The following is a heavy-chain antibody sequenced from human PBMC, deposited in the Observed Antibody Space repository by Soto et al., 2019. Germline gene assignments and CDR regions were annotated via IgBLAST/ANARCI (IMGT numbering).Heavy chain of an antibody. CDR3: ASSVSSSWYEGPALRY. D-gene: IGHD6-13*01. Sequence: SETLSLTCTVSCGSISSGDYYWSWIRQPPGKGLEWIGYIYYSGSTYYNPSLKSRVTISVDTSKNQFSLKLSSVTAADTAVYYCASSVSSSWYEGPALRYWGQGTLVTVSS. V-gene: IGHV4-30-4*01. CDR2: IYYSGST. J-gene: IGHJ4*02. CDR1: CGSISSGDYY.